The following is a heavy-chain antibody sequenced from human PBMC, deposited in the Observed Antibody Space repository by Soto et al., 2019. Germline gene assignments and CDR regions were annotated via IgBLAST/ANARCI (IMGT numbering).Heavy chain of an antibody. J-gene: IGHJ6*02. CDR3: ARVSYDFWSGYNPSYYYGMDV. Sequence: SVKVSCKASGGTFSSYAISWVRQAPGQGLEWMGGIIPIFGTANYAQKFQGRVTITADESTSTAYMELSSLRSEDTAMYYCARVSYDFWSGYNPSYYYGMDVWGQGTTVTVSS. CDR2: IIPIFGTA. D-gene: IGHD3-3*01. CDR1: GGTFSSYA. V-gene: IGHV1-69*13.